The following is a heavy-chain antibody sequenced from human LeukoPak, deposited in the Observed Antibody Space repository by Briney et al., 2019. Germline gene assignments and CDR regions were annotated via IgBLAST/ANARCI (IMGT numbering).Heavy chain of an antibody. D-gene: IGHD4-17*01. Sequence: GGSLRLSCAASGSTFSSYSMNWVRQAPGKGLEWVSYISSSTRTIYYADSVKGRFTISRDNAKNSVYLQMNSLRDEDTAVYYCARDLRDYVFDYWGQGTLVTVSS. CDR1: GSTFSSYS. CDR3: ARDLRDYVFDY. CDR2: ISSSTRTI. V-gene: IGHV3-48*02. J-gene: IGHJ4*02.